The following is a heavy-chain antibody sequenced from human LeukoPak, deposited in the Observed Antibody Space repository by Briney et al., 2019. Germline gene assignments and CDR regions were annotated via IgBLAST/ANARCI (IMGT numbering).Heavy chain of an antibody. CDR3: ATDYYDSSGYYSYYFDY. V-gene: IGHV3-33*01. CDR2: IWYDGSNK. CDR1: GFTFSSYG. J-gene: IGHJ4*02. Sequence: PGRSLRLSCAASGFTFSSYGMHWVRQAPGKGLEWVAVIWYDGSNKYYADSVKGRFTISRDNSKNTLYLQMNSLRAEDTAVYYCATDYYDSSGYYSYYFDYWGQGTLVTVSS. D-gene: IGHD3-22*01.